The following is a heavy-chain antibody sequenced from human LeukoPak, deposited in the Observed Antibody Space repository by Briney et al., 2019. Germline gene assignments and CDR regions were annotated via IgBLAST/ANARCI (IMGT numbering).Heavy chain of an antibody. V-gene: IGHV4-34*01. D-gene: IGHD3-10*01. CDR1: GGSFSGYY. J-gene: IGHJ5*02. CDR2: INHSGST. Sequence: SETLSLTCAVYGGSFSGYYWSWIRQPPGKGLEWIGEINHSGSTNYNPSLKSRVTISVDTSKNQFSLKQSSVTAADTAVFYCARRFGLWFGETRFDPWVQGTLVTVSS. CDR3: ARRFGLWFGETRFDP.